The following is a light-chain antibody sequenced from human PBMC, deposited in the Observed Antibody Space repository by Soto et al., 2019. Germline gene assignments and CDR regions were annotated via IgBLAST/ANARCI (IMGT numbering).Light chain of an antibody. CDR2: NFI. V-gene: IGLV2-14*01. J-gene: IGLJ3*02. Sequence: QSALTQPASVSGSPGQSITISCTGTSSDVGGYNYVSWYQQHPGKAPKLIIYNFISRPSGVSNRFSGSKSGNTASLTISGLQAEDEADYYCSSYTSSSTTVFGGGTKLTVL. CDR1: SSDVGGYNY. CDR3: SSYTSSSTTV.